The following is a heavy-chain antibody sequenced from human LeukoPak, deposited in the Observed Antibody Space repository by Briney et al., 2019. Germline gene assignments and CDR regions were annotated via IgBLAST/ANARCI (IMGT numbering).Heavy chain of an antibody. CDR1: GGSISSYY. V-gene: IGHV4-59*12. CDR3: AREDPDDSSGYYFR. D-gene: IGHD3-22*01. J-gene: IGHJ4*02. CDR2: IYYSGST. Sequence: PSETLSLTRTVSGGSISSYYWSWIRQPPGKGLEWIGYIYYSGSTNYNPSLKSRVTISVDTSKNQFSLRLSSVTAADTAVYYCAREDPDDSSGYYFRWGQGTLVTVSS.